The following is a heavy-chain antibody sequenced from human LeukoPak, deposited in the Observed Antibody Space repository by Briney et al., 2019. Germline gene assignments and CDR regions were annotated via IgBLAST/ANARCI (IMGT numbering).Heavy chain of an antibody. D-gene: IGHD2-2*02. CDR1: GYSFSSHD. CDR3: ARKYCSSTSCYTFWFDP. Sequence: ASVKVSCKASGYSFSSHDINWVRQATGQGLEWMGWISAYNGNTNYAQKLQGRVTMTTDTSTSTAYMELRSLRSDDTAVYYCARKYCSSTSCYTFWFDPWGQGTLVTVSS. J-gene: IGHJ5*02. CDR2: ISAYNGNT. V-gene: IGHV1-18*01.